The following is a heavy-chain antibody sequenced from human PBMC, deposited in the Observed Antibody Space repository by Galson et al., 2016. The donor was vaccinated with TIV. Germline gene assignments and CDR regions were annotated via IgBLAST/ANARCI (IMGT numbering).Heavy chain of an antibody. CDR3: IRRFRLGDDYDDY. J-gene: IGHJ4*02. V-gene: IGHV3-73*01. CDR2: IRAKTNSYTT. D-gene: IGHD3-10*01. Sequence: SLRLSCAASGFTFSGSAMHWVRQASGKGLEWVGLIRAKTNSYTTAYASSEKGRFTISRDDSKNTAYLQMNSLETEDTAMYYCIRRFRLGDDYDDYWGQGTLVTVSS. CDR1: GFTFSGSA.